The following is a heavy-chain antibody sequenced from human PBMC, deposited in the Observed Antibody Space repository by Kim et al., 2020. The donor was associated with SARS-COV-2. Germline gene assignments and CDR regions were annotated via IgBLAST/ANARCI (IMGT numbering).Heavy chain of an antibody. Sequence: DSVKGRFTISRDNAKNSLYLQMNSLRAEDTAVYYCARLTRGYSGYDDFDYWGQGTLVTVSS. J-gene: IGHJ4*02. V-gene: IGHV3-11*06. CDR3: ARLTRGYSGYDDFDY. D-gene: IGHD5-12*01.